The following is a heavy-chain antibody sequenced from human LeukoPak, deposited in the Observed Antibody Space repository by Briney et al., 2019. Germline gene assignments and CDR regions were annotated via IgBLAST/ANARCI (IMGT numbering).Heavy chain of an antibody. J-gene: IGHJ4*02. CDR1: GRSISSSSYY. Sequence: SETLSLTCTVSGRSISSSSYYWGWIRQPPGKGLEWIGSIYYSGSTYYNPSLKSRVTISVDTSKNQFSLKLSSVTAADTAVYYCARRYYYGSSGYDYWGQGTLVTVSS. V-gene: IGHV4-39*01. CDR2: IYYSGST. D-gene: IGHD3-22*01. CDR3: ARRYYYGSSGYDY.